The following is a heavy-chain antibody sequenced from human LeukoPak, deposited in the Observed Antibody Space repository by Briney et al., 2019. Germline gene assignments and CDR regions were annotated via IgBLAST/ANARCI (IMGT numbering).Heavy chain of an antibody. Sequence: GGSLRLSCAASGFTFSDYYMSWIRQAPGKGLEWVSYISSSGSTMYYADSVKGRFTISRDNAKNSLYLQMNSLRAEDTAVYYCARDRRGYSYFYYYGMDVWGQGTTVTVSS. CDR2: ISSSGSTM. V-gene: IGHV3-11*01. CDR3: ARDRRGYSYFYYYGMDV. J-gene: IGHJ6*02. CDR1: GFTFSDYY. D-gene: IGHD5-18*01.